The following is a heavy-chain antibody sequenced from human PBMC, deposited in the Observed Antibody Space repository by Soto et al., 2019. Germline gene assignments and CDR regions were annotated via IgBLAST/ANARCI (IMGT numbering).Heavy chain of an antibody. J-gene: IGHJ3*02. CDR2: ISSSSSTI. D-gene: IGHD3-10*01. CDR1: GFTFSSYS. CDR3: ARDNGDYYGPVPRADAFDI. V-gene: IGHV3-48*01. Sequence: GGSLRLSCAASGFTFSSYSMNWVRQAPGKGLEWVSYISSSSSTIYYADSVKGRFTISRDNAKNSLYLQMSSLRAEDTAVYYCARDNGDYYGPVPRADAFDIWGQGTMVTVS.